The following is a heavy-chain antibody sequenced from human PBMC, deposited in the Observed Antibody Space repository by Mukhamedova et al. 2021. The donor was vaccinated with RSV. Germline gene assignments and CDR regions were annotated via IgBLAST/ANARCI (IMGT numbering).Heavy chain of an antibody. D-gene: IGHD5-24*01. CDR2: ISGDGSTT. J-gene: IGHJ4*02. CDR3: ARRRDGYNWADY. Sequence: GLVWVSRISGDGSTTNYVDSVKGRFIISRDSAKNTLYLQMNSLGAEDTAVYYCARRRDGYNWADYWGQGTLVTVSS. V-gene: IGHV3-74*01.